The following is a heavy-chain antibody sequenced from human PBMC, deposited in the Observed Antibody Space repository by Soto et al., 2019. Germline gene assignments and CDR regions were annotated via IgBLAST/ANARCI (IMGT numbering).Heavy chain of an antibody. CDR1: GGSISSSSYF. CDR3: ARHPSAFWFDP. D-gene: IGHD6-19*01. CDR2: IYYSGST. Sequence: QLQLQESGPGLVKPSETLSLTCSVSGGSISSSSYFWGWIRQPPGKGLEWIGSIYYSGSTYYNPSLKXRXTXSXYTSKNLFPLKLSSVTAADTAVYYCARHPSAFWFDPWGQGTLVTVSS. V-gene: IGHV4-39*01. J-gene: IGHJ5*02.